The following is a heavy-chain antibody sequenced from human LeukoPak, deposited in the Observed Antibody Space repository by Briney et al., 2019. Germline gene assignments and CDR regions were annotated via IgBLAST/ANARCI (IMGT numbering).Heavy chain of an antibody. CDR2: ISYDGSNK. CDR3: ASGYCSGGGCHTTNSPFDY. Sequence: GGSLRLSCAASGFTFSSYAMHWVRQAPGKGLEWVAVISYDGSNKYYADSVKGRFTISRDNSKNTLYLQMNSLRADDTAVYHCASGYCSGGGCHTTNSPFDYWGQGTLVTVSS. D-gene: IGHD2-15*01. J-gene: IGHJ4*02. V-gene: IGHV3-30-3*01. CDR1: GFTFSSYA.